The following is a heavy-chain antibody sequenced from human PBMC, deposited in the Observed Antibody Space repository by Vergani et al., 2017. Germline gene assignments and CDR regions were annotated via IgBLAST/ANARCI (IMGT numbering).Heavy chain of an antibody. D-gene: IGHD3-3*01. CDR2: IIPIFGTA. J-gene: IGHJ4*02. CDR3: ATGLNSITIFGVVTAPTDY. CDR1: GGTFSSYA. V-gene: IGHV1-69*06. Sequence: QVQLVQSGAEVKKPGSSVKVSCKASGGTFSSYAISWVRQAPGQGLEWMGGIIPIFGTANYAQKFQGRVTMTEDTSTDTAYMELSSLRSEDTAVYYCATGLNSITIFGVVTAPTDYWGQGTLVTVSS.